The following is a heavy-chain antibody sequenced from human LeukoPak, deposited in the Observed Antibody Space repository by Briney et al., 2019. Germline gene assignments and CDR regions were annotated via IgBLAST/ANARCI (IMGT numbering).Heavy chain of an antibody. CDR2: IYPGDSDT. Sequence: GESLEISCKGSGYDFNSYWIGWVRQMPGKGLEWMGIIYPGDSDTRYSPSFQGQVIISIDKSISTAYLQWSSLKTSDTAMYYCARQRSPGPGNGMDVWGQGITVIVSS. D-gene: IGHD3-10*01. CDR3: ARQRSPGPGNGMDV. V-gene: IGHV5-51*01. J-gene: IGHJ6*02. CDR1: GYDFNSYW.